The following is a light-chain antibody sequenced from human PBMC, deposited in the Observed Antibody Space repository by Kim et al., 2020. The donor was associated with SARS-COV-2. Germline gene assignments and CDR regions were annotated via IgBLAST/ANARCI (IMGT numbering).Light chain of an antibody. CDR2: YDS. CDR3: HVWDSCRYHYV. V-gene: IGLV3-21*04. J-gene: IGLJ1*01. CDR1: YIGSKS. Sequence: SYELTQPPSVSVAPGETARITCGGNYIGSKSVHWYQQKPGLAPVVVISYDSDRPSGIPERFSGSNSGNTATLTISRVEAGDEADYYCHVWDSCRYHYVFG.